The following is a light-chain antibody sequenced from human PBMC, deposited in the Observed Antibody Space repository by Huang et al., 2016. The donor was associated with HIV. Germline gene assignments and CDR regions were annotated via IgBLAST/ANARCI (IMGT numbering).Light chain of an antibody. CDR2: AAS. V-gene: IGKV3-15*01. CDR1: QIVSSH. Sequence: ETVTTQSPVTLSVSPGYRSSLSCRSSQIVSSHLAWYQQKPGQAPRLLIYAASTRATGVPARFSGSGAGTEFTLTISTLQSEDSAVYYCQQYNDFRSTFGPGTRVEIK. J-gene: IGKJ3*01. CDR3: QQYNDFRST.